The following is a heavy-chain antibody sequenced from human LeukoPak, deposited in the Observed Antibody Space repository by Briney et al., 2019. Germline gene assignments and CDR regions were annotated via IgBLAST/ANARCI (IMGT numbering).Heavy chain of an antibody. CDR1: GXNFSNYV. J-gene: IGHJ4*02. D-gene: IGHD5-12*01. CDR2: ISGSDDSA. V-gene: IGHV3-23*01. Sequence: GESLRLSCAASGXNFSNYVVSWVRQAPGKGLEWVSSISGSDDSADYADSVRGRFTISRDKSKNTLYVQMNSLRAEDTAVYYCAKGRSGPYLADFDYWGQGTLVTVSS. CDR3: AKGRSGPYLADFDY.